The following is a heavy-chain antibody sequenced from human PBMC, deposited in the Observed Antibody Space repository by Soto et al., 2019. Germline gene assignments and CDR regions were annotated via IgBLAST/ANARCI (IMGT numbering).Heavy chain of an antibody. CDR1: GGSISSYY. V-gene: IGHV4-59*01. CDR2: IYYSGST. J-gene: IGHJ5*02. D-gene: IGHD3-16*02. CDR3: AREVDSITFGGVIPWFDP. Sequence: SETLSLTCTVSGGSISSYYWSWIRQPPGKGLEWIGYIYYSGSTNYNPSLKSRVTISVDTSKNQFSLKLSSVTAADTAVYYCAREVDSITFGGVIPWFDPWGQGTLVTVSS.